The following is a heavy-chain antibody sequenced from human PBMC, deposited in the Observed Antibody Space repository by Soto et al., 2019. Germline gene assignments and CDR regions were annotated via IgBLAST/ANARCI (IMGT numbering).Heavy chain of an antibody. J-gene: IGHJ4*02. CDR1: GFTFSSYW. V-gene: IGHV3-74*01. CDR3: ATSIAAPGKN. D-gene: IGHD6-13*01. Sequence: GGSLRLSCAASGFTFSSYWMHWVRQVAGKGLVWVSRINNDGSAATYADSVKGRFTISRDNAKNSLYLQMNSLRAEDTAVYYCATSIAAPGKNWGQGTLVTLSS. CDR2: INNDGSAA.